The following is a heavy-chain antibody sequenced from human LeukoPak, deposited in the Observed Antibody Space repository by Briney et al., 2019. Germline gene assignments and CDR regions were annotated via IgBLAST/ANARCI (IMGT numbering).Heavy chain of an antibody. V-gene: IGHV3-30*18. J-gene: IGHJ6*02. Sequence: GGSLRLSCAASGFTFSSCGMHWVRQAPGKGLEGVAVISYDGSNKYYADSGKGRFTISRDNSKNTLYLQMNSLRAEDKAVYYCAKGTYSYDSSGWRLMDVWGQGTTVTVSS. CDR2: ISYDGSNK. CDR1: GFTFSSCG. CDR3: AKGTYSYDSSGWRLMDV. D-gene: IGHD3-22*01.